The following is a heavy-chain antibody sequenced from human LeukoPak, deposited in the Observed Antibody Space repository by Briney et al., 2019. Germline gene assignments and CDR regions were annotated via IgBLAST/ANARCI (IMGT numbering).Heavy chain of an antibody. CDR3: ARASTLRTGDAH. CDR2: IYYSGST. J-gene: IGHJ4*02. CDR1: GGSISSYY. D-gene: IGHD7-27*01. Sequence: SETLSLTCTVSGGSISSYYWSWIRQPPGKGLEWIGYIYYSGSTNYNPSLKSRVAMSVDTSKNQFSLKLSSVTAADTAVYYCARASTLRTGDAHWGQGTLVTVSS. V-gene: IGHV4-59*01.